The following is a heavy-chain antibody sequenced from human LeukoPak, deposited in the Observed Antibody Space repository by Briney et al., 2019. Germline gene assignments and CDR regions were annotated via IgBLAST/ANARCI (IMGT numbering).Heavy chain of an antibody. D-gene: IGHD3-22*01. V-gene: IGHV3-23*01. CDR2: LSGSGDTT. J-gene: IGHJ4*02. CDR3: VRDDDRPDNGLDY. CDR1: GFAFRSFD. Sequence: GGSLRLSCAASGFAFRSFDMSWVRQAPGKGLEWVSSLSGSGDTTYYADSVKGRFTISRDNSNNTLYLQMNSLRAEDTAVYYCVRDDDRPDNGLDYWGQGTLVTVSS.